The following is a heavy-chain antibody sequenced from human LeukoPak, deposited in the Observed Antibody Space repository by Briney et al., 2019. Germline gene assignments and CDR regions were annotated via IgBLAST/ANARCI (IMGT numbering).Heavy chain of an antibody. D-gene: IGHD6-6*01. V-gene: IGHV3-74*01. CDR2: ISSDGTTT. Sequence: GGSLRLSCAASGFTFSNYWMHWVRQVPGKGLVWVSDISSDGTTTNDADSVKGRFTVARDNAKSTLYLQMNSLRVEGTAVYYCAREYSSSRYFDYWGQGALVTVSS. CDR3: AREYSSSRYFDY. CDR1: GFTFSNYW. J-gene: IGHJ4*02.